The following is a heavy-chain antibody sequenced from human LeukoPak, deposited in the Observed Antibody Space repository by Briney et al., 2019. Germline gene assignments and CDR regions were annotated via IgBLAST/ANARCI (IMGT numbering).Heavy chain of an antibody. D-gene: IGHD5-24*01. CDR2: IKQDGSKK. CDR1: GFPFSSYW. J-gene: IGHJ4*02. CDR3: TRVGYIDEGIDY. V-gene: IGHV3-7*04. Sequence: GGSLRLSCVASGFPFSSYWMTWVRQAPGKGLEWVANIKQDGSKKSYVDSAKGRFTISRDNAKNSLYLQMNSLRAEDTAIYYCTRVGYIDEGIDYWGRGTLVTVSS.